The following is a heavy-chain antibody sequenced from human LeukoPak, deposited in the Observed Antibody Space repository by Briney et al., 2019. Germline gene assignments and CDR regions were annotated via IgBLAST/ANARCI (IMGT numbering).Heavy chain of an antibody. D-gene: IGHD2-21*02. CDR1: GFSFAYYA. V-gene: IGHV3-43*02. Sequence: GGSLRLSCAASGFSFAYYAMHWVRQAPGKGLEWVSLITANGDSTYYADSVKDRFTISRDNSKNSLSLQMNSLRTEDTALYYCAKDIEAGTAGFSFDYWGQGTLVAVSS. CDR2: ITANGDST. CDR3: AKDIEAGTAGFSFDY. J-gene: IGHJ4*02.